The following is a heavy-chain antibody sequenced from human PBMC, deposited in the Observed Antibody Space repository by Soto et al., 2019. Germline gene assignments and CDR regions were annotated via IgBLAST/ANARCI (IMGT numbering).Heavy chain of an antibody. J-gene: IGHJ4*02. D-gene: IGHD6-19*01. V-gene: IGHV3-30*18. CDR2: ISHDGTKK. CDR1: GFTFSSYA. CDR3: AKDYSSGWYDYCDF. Sequence: GGSLRLSCTTSGFTFSSYAMHWVRQAPGKGLEWVALISHDGTKKYSADSVKGRFTISRDDSKSTLYLQMNNLRAEDTAVYYCAKDYSSGWYDYCDFWGQGTLVTAPQ.